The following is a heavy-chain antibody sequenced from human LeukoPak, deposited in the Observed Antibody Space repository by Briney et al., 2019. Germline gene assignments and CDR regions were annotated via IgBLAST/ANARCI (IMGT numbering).Heavy chain of an antibody. V-gene: IGHV3-23*01. D-gene: IGHD6-19*01. CDR3: ARVDSPRYSSGWYPRWYFDY. CDR2: ISDSGERT. CDR1: GLAFNIYA. J-gene: IGHJ4*02. Sequence: GGCLRLSCAASGLAFNIYAMSWVRQAPGKGLEWVSTISDSGERTFYADSVKDRFTISRDNSKNTLYLQMNSLRAEDTAVYYCARVDSPRYSSGWYPRWYFDYWGQGTLVTVSS.